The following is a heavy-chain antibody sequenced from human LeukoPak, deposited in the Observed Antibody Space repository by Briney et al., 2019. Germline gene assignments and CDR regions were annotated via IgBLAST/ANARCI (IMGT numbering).Heavy chain of an antibody. D-gene: IGHD5-24*01. V-gene: IGHV1-2*06. CDR1: GYTFTGYY. J-gene: IGHJ4*02. CDR2: INPNSGGT. CDR3: ARDNRDGYNLAY. Sequence: ASVKVSCKASGYTFTGYYMHWVRQAPGQGLEWMGRINPNSGGTNYAQKCQGRVTMTRDTSISTAYMELSRLRSDDTAVYYCARDNRDGYNLAYWGQGTLVTVSS.